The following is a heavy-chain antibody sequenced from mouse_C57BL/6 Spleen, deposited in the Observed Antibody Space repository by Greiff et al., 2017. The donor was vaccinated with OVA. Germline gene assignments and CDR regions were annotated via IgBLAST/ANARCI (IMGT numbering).Heavy chain of an antibody. CDR1: GYTFTSYG. Sequence: QVQLKQSGAELARPGASVKLSCKASGYTFTSYGISWVKQRTGQGLEWIGEIYPRSGNTYYNEKFKGKATLTADKSSSTAYMELRSLTSEDSAVYFCARSVEDWYFDVWGTGTTVTVSS. V-gene: IGHV1-81*01. CDR3: ARSVEDWYFDV. J-gene: IGHJ1*03. CDR2: IYPRSGNT.